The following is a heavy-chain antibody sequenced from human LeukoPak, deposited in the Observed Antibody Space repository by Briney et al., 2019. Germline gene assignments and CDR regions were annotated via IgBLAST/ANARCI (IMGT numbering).Heavy chain of an antibody. J-gene: IGHJ4*02. D-gene: IGHD6-13*01. Sequence: SETLSLTCTVSGGSISSSSYYWGWIRQPPGKGLEWIGYIYYSGSTNYNPSLKSRVTISVDTSKNQFSLKLSSVTAADTAVYYCARVYRYSSSWYYFDYWGQGTLVTVSS. CDR1: GGSISSSSYY. CDR2: IYYSGST. CDR3: ARVYRYSSSWYYFDY. V-gene: IGHV4-61*05.